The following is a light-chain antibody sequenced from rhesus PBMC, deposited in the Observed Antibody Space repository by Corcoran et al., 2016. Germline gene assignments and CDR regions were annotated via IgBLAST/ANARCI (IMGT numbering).Light chain of an antibody. V-gene: IGKV1-22*01. J-gene: IGKJ2*01. CDR3: LQYNSSPYS. Sequence: DIQMTLSPSSLSASLGDKVTITCRASQDFGSWLAWYQQKPGKAPKLLIYKASNLQSGVPSRFSGSGPGTDFTLTISSLQPEDFATYYCLQYNSSPYSFGQGTKVEIK. CDR1: QDFGSW. CDR2: KAS.